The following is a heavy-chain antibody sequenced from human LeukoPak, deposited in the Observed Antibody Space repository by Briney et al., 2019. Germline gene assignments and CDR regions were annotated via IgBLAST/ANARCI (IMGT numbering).Heavy chain of an antibody. Sequence: SETLSLTCTVSGGSISSSSYYWGWIRQPPGKGLEWIGSIYYSGSTYYNPSLKSRVTISVDTSKNQFSLKLSSVTAADTAVYYCARQDSSGYYYEGWFDPWGQGTLVTVSS. V-gene: IGHV4-39*07. CDR1: GGSISSSSYY. CDR3: ARQDSSGYYYEGWFDP. J-gene: IGHJ5*02. CDR2: IYYSGST. D-gene: IGHD3-22*01.